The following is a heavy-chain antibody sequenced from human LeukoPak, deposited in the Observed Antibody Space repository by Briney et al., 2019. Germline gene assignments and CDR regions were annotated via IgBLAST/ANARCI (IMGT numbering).Heavy chain of an antibody. Sequence: SETLSLTCTVSGGSISSSSYYWGWIRQPPGKGLEWIGSIYYSGSTYYNPSLKSRVTISVDTSKNQFSLKLSSVTAADTAVYYCARTTWPTNRFDPWGQGTLVTVSS. J-gene: IGHJ5*02. V-gene: IGHV4-39*01. CDR2: IYYSGST. CDR3: ARTTWPTNRFDP. CDR1: GGSISSSSYY. D-gene: IGHD2/OR15-2a*01.